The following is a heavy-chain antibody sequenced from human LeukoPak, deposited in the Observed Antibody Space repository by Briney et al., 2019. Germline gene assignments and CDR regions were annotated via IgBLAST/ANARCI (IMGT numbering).Heavy chain of an antibody. D-gene: IGHD2-2*02. V-gene: IGHV3-9*01. Sequence: GGSLRLSCAASGFTFDDYAMHWVRQAPGKGLEWVSGISWNSGSIGYADSVKGRFTISRDNAKNSLYLQMNSLRAEDTALYCCAKDLDCSSTSCYSSPNWGQGTLVTVSS. J-gene: IGHJ4*02. CDR2: ISWNSGSI. CDR3: AKDLDCSSTSCYSSPN. CDR1: GFTFDDYA.